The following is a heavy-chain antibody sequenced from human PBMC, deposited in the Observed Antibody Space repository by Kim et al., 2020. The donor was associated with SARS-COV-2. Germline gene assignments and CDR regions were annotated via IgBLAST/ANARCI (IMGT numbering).Heavy chain of an antibody. J-gene: IGHJ4*02. D-gene: IGHD1-26*01. CDR2: INHSGST. CDR1: GGSFSGYY. Sequence: SETLSLTCAVYGGSFSGYYWSWIRQPPGKGLEWIGEINHSGSTNYNPSLKSRVTISVDTSKNQFSLKLSSVTAADTAVYYCARAFLQMSYKSVRDYWGQGTLVTVSS. CDR3: ARAFLQMSYKSVRDY. V-gene: IGHV4-34*01.